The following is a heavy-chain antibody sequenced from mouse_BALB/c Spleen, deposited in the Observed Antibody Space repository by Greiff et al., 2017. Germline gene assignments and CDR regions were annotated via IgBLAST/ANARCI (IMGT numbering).Heavy chain of an antibody. CDR3: ARNYGSSYGYFDV. CDR2: IYPGGGYT. CDR1: GYTFTNYW. Sequence: VQLQQSGAELVRPGTSVKISCKASGYTFTNYWLGWVKQRPGHGLEWIGDIYPGGGYTNYNEKFKGKATLTADTSSSTAYMQLSSLTSEDSAVYFCARNYGSSYGYFDVWGAGTTVTVSS. V-gene: IGHV1-63*02. D-gene: IGHD1-1*01. J-gene: IGHJ1*01.